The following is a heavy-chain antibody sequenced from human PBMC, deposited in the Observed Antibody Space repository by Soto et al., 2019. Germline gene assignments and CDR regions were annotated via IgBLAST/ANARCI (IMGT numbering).Heavy chain of an antibody. CDR1: GFTFSSYV. Sequence: GGSVRRSCAASGFTFSSYVMHCVRQAACKGLEWLAVILYDGSEKWFADSVKGRFIISRDNSNNTLYLQMNSLRAEETAMYYCAKDPEYRTSHLRNYCEYWGQGT. CDR2: ILYDGSEK. J-gene: IGHJ4*02. CDR3: AKDPEYRTSHLRNYCEY. D-gene: IGHD6-6*01. V-gene: IGHV3-30*18.